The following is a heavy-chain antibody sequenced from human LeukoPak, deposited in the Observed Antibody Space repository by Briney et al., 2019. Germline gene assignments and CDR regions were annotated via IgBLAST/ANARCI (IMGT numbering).Heavy chain of an antibody. CDR1: GFTFSSYA. D-gene: IGHD2-2*01. CDR2: ISGSGGST. CDR3: AKGFNCSSTSCSSRHYYGMDV. Sequence: GGSPRLSCAASGFTFSSYAMSWVRQAPGKGLEWVSAISGSGGSTYYADSVKGRFTISRDNSKNTLYLQMNSLRAEDTAVYYCAKGFNCSSTSCSSRHYYGMDVWGQGTTVTVSS. J-gene: IGHJ6*02. V-gene: IGHV3-23*01.